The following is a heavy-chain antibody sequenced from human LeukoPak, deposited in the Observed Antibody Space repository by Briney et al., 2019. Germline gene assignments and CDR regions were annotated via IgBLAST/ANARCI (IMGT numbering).Heavy chain of an antibody. V-gene: IGHV3-23*01. CDR3: AIITXDXXXLGDY. Sequence: GGSLRLSCAASGFTFSNYWMSWVRQAPGQGLEWVSAISGSGGSTYYADYADSVKGRFTISRDNSKNTLYLQMNSLRAGDTAVYYCAIITXDXXXLGDYWGXGTLVTV. CDR1: GFTFSNYW. D-gene: IGHD1-14*01. CDR2: ISGSGGST. J-gene: IGHJ4*02.